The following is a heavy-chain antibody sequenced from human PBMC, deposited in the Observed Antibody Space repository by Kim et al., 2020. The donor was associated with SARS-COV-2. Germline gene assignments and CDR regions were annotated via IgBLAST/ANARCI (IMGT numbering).Heavy chain of an antibody. CDR1: GFTFSSYG. CDR3: ARGYTNYYGSGSYGMDV. Sequence: GGSLRLSCAASGFTFSSYGMHWVRQAPGKGLEWVAVIWYDGSNKYYADSVKGRFTISRDNSKNTLYLQMNSLRAEDTAVYYCARGYTNYYGSGSYGMDVWGQGTTVTVSS. D-gene: IGHD3-10*01. CDR2: IWYDGSNK. V-gene: IGHV3-33*01. J-gene: IGHJ6*02.